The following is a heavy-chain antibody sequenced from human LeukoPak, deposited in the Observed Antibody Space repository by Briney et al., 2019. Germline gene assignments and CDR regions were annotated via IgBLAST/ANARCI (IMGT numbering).Heavy chain of an antibody. CDR3: AKYRNPIIAVPRGSFDY. V-gene: IGHV3-30*18. CDR2: ISYDGSNK. Sequence: PGRSLRLSCAASGFTFSSYGMHWVRQAPGKGLEWVAVISYDGSNKYYADSVKGRFTISRDNSKNTLYLQMNSLRAEDTAVYYCAKYRNPIIAVPRGSFDYWGQGTLVTVSS. D-gene: IGHD6-19*01. CDR1: GFTFSSYG. J-gene: IGHJ4*02.